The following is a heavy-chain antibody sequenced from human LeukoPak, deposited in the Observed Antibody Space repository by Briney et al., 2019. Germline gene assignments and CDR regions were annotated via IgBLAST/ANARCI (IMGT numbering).Heavy chain of an antibody. CDR2: INHSGST. V-gene: IGHV4-34*01. Sequence: SETLSLTCAVYGGSFSGYYWSWIRQPRGKGLEWIGEINHSGSTNYNPSLKSRVTISVDTSKNQFSLKLSSVTAADTAVYYCASLTTVVTGNFDYWGQGTLVTVSS. D-gene: IGHD4-17*01. CDR1: GGSFSGYY. CDR3: ASLTTVVTGNFDY. J-gene: IGHJ4*02.